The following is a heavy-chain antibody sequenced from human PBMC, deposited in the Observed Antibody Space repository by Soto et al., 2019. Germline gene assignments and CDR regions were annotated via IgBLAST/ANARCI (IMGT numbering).Heavy chain of an antibody. V-gene: IGHV1-2*02. J-gene: IGHJ4*02. CDR3: ARGPIGGGAPYYCDY. Sequence: QVQLVQSGAEVKKPGASVKVSCKASGYTFTDYYMHWVRQAPGQGLEWLGWINPYTGGTNYAHKFQDRVTLTRDTSTSTAYLDLSRLTSDDTAVYYCARGPIGGGAPYYCDYWGQGTLVTASS. CDR1: GYTFTDYY. D-gene: IGHD3-16*01. CDR2: INPYTGGT.